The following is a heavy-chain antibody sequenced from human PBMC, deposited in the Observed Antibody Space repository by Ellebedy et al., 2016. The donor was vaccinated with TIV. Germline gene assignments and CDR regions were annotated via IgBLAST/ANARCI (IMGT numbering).Heavy chain of an antibody. Sequence: SVKVSCXASVGTFSSYAISWVRQAPGQGLEWMGGIIPIFGTANYAQKFQGRVTITADESTSTAYMELSSLRSEDTAVYYCARAVPAAISVNYYYYGMDVWGQGTTVTVSS. CDR1: VGTFSSYA. CDR3: ARAVPAAISVNYYYYGMDV. J-gene: IGHJ6*02. CDR2: IIPIFGTA. V-gene: IGHV1-69*13. D-gene: IGHD2-2*02.